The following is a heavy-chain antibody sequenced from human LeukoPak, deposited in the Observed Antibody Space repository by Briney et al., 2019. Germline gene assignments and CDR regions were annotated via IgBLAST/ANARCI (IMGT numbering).Heavy chain of an antibody. V-gene: IGHV1-69*04. CDR3: ARDHNAFDI. CDR2: IIPILGIA. CDR1: RGTLSSYA. Sequence: RASVKVSCKAYRGTLSSYAISWERPAPGQGLEWMGRIIPILGIANYAQKFQGRVTITADKSTSTAYMELSSLRAEDTAVYYWARDHNAFDIWGQGTMVTFSS. J-gene: IGHJ3*02.